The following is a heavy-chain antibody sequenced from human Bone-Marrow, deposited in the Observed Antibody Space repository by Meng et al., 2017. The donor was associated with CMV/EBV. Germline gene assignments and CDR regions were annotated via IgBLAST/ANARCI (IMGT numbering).Heavy chain of an antibody. CDR3: ASPRYKTGTTFHYYYGMDV. CDR1: GGTFSSYT. Sequence: SVKVSCKASGGTFSSYTISWVRQAPGQGLEWMGRIIPILGIANYAQKFQGRVTITADKSTSTAYMELSSLRSEDTAVYYCASPRYKTGTTFHYYYGMDVWGQGTTVTVSS. D-gene: IGHD1-7*01. V-gene: IGHV1-69*02. J-gene: IGHJ6*02. CDR2: IIPILGIA.